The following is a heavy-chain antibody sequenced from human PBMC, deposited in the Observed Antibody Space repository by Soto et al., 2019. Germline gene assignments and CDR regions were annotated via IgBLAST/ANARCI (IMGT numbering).Heavy chain of an antibody. J-gene: IGHJ6*02. CDR2: ISGSGGSG. CDR1: GFTFTSYA. V-gene: IGHV3-23*01. Sequence: GGSLRLSCAVSGFTFTSYAMTWVRQAPGKGLEWVSAISGSGGSGFYADSVKGRFTISRDNSKNTLYLQMKSLRAEDTALYYCAKGDTTMITDYYAMDVWGQGTTVTVSS. D-gene: IGHD5-18*01. CDR3: AKGDTTMITDYYAMDV.